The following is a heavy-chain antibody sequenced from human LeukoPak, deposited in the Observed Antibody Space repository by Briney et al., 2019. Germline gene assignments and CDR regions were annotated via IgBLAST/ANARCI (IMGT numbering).Heavy chain of an antibody. CDR3: ARAGIAAAGTRNSFDP. CDR2: IISSGSTI. J-gene: IGHJ5*02. V-gene: IGHV3-48*03. Sequence: GGSLRLSCAASGFTSSSFEMNWGRHAPGKGLGWVSYIISSGSTIYYADSVKGRFTISRDNAKNSLYLQMNSLRAEDTAVYYCARAGIAAAGTRNSFDPWGQGTLVTVSS. CDR1: GFTSSSFE. D-gene: IGHD6-13*01.